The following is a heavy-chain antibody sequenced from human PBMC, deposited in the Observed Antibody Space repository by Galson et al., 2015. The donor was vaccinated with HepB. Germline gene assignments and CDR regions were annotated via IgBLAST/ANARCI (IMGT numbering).Heavy chain of an antibody. J-gene: IGHJ6*02. D-gene: IGHD3-22*01. CDR3: ARPSHTYYYDSSGPPPYYYYYGMDV. CDR2: IIPILGIA. V-gene: IGHV1-69*10. Sequence: SVKVSCKASGGTFSSYAISWVRQAPGQGLEWMGGIIPILGIANYAQKFQGRVTITADKSTSTAYMELSSLRSEDTAVYYCARPSHTYYYDSSGPPPYYYYYGMDVWGQGTTVTVSS. CDR1: GGTFSSYA.